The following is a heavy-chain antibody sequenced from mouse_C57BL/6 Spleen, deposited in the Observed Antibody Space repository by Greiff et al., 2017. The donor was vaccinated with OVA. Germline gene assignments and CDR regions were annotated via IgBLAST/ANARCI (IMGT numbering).Heavy chain of an antibody. CDR2: IDPSDSYT. CDR3: ARSNKFITTVVDAMGC. D-gene: IGHD1-1*01. J-gene: IGHJ4*01. Sequence: QVQLQQPGAELVKPGASVKLSCKASGYTFTSYWMQWVKQRPGQGLEWIGEIDPSDSYTNYNQKFKGKATLTVDTSSSTAYMQHSSLTSEDSAVYYCARSNKFITTVVDAMGCWGQGTSVTVS. V-gene: IGHV1-50*01. CDR1: GYTFTSYW.